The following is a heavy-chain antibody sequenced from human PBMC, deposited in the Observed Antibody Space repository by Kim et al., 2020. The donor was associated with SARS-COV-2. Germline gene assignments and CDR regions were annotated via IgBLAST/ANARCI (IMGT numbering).Heavy chain of an antibody. J-gene: IGHJ6*02. V-gene: IGHV4-34*01. D-gene: IGHD5-18*01. Sequence: SETLSLTCAVYGGSFSGYYWSWIRQPPGKGLEWIGEINHSGSTNYNPSLKSRVTISVDTSKNQFSLKLSSVTAADTAVYYCARDRIQLWLPYYYYYYGMDVWGQGTTVTVSS. CDR2: INHSGST. CDR1: GGSFSGYY. CDR3: ARDRIQLWLPYYYYYYGMDV.